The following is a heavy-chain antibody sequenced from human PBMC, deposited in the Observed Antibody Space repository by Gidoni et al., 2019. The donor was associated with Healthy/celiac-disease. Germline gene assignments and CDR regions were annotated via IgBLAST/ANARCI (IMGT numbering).Heavy chain of an antibody. Sequence: QLQLQESGPGLVKPSETLSLTCTVSGGSISSSSYYWGWIRQPPGKGLEWIGSIYYSGSTYYNPSLKSRVTISVDTSKNQFSLKLSSVTAADTAVYYCARQHPSWGYFDYWGQGTLVTVSS. V-gene: IGHV4-39*01. CDR3: ARQHPSWGYFDY. CDR2: IYYSGST. J-gene: IGHJ4*02. CDR1: GGSISSSSYY. D-gene: IGHD1-26*01.